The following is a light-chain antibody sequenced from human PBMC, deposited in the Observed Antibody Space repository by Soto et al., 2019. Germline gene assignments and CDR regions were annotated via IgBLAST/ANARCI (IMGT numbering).Light chain of an antibody. CDR2: EGS. CDR1: SSDVGSYNL. Sequence: QSVLTQPASVSGSPGQSITISCTGTSSDVGSYNLVSWYQQHPGKAPKLMIYEGSKRPSGVSNRFSGSKSGNTASLTISGLQAEDEADYYCCSFAGSSYVFXTGTKATVL. V-gene: IGLV2-23*01. J-gene: IGLJ1*01. CDR3: CSFAGSSYV.